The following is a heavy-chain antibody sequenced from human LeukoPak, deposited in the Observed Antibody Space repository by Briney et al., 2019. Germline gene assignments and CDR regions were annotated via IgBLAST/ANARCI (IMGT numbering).Heavy chain of an antibody. CDR3: AKEASSWSRFDY. Sequence: GGSLRLSSAAAGFTVSNNYMSWVRQAPGKGLEWVSVIYSGDNTYYVESVKGRFTISRDNSKNTLFLQMNRLRAEDTAVYYCAKEASSWSRFDYWGQGTLVTVSS. J-gene: IGHJ4*02. V-gene: IGHV3-66*02. CDR2: IYSGDNT. CDR1: GFTVSNNY. D-gene: IGHD6-13*01.